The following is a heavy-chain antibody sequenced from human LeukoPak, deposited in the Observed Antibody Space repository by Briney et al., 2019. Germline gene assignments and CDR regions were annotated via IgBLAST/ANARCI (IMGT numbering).Heavy chain of an antibody. V-gene: IGHV3-23*01. J-gene: IGHJ4*02. CDR1: GFTVNSYA. D-gene: IGHD2-2*01. Sequence: QAGGSLRLSCAASGFTVNSYALTWVRQAPGKGPEWVSTISAYSGSTLYADSVKGRFTISRDISKNTLYLQMSSLRAEDTAVYYCTKLKEYCSTSSCSLYYFDSWGQGTLVTVSS. CDR2: ISAYSGST. CDR3: TKLKEYCSTSSCSLYYFDS.